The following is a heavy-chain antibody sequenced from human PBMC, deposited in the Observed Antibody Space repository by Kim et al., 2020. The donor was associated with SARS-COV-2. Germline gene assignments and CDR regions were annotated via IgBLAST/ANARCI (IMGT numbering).Heavy chain of an antibody. CDR1: GGTFSSYA. V-gene: IGHV1-69*04. CDR2: IIPILGIA. J-gene: IGHJ3*02. D-gene: IGHD3-10*01. CDR3: ASRVRGPYAGGAFDI. Sequence: SVKVSCKASGGTFSSYAISWVRQAPGQGLEWMGRIIPILGIANYAQKFQGRVTITADKSTSTAYMELSSLRSEDTAVYYCASRVRGPYAGGAFDIWGQGTMVTVSS.